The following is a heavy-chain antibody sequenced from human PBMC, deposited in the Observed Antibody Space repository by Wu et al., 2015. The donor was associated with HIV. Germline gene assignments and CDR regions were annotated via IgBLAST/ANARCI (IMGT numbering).Heavy chain of an antibody. V-gene: IGHV1-69*05. CDR2: IIPVFATA. CDR3: ATAQYASSWNYFQN. D-gene: IGHD2-2*01. Sequence: QVQLMQSGAEVKRSGSSVKVSCKASGGTFSSHAMSWMRQAPGQGLEWVGGIIPVFATAQYAQRFQGRVTITTDESTTTAYMELTSLKSDDTAIYYCATAQYASSWNYFQNWGQGTLVTVS. CDR1: GGTFSSHA. J-gene: IGHJ1*01.